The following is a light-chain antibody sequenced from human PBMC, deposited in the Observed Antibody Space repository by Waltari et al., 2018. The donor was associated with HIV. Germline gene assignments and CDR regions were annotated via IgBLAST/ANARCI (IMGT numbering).Light chain of an antibody. Sequence: QSVLTQPPSASGTPGQRVTISCSGSSSNIGRNSVSWFQQLPGTAPKLLIYTDVQRPSGVPDRFSGSKSGTSGSLAISGLQSDDEADYYWSTWDDSLDGWLFGGGTKLTVL. CDR1: SSNIGRNS. J-gene: IGLJ3*02. CDR2: TDV. CDR3: STWDDSLDGWL. V-gene: IGLV1-44*01.